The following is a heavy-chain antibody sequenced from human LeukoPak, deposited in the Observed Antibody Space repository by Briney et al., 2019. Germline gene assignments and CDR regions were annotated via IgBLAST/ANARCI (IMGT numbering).Heavy chain of an antibody. CDR3: VRNNFDGRVTTFDP. J-gene: IGHJ5*02. CDR1: GYTFTKYA. Sequence: ASVKVSCKASGYTFTKYAMNWVRQAPGQGPEWMGWIDINTGNPTYAQGFTGRFVFSLDTSVSTAYLQIRRLQADDTAVYYCVRNNFDGRVTTFDPWGQGTLGTVFS. CDR2: IDINTGNP. D-gene: IGHD4-17*01. V-gene: IGHV7-4-1*02.